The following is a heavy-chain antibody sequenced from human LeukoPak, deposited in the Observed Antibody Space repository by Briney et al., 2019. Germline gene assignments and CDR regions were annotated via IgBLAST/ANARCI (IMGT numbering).Heavy chain of an antibody. CDR3: ARDALSRVGAIYD. Sequence: ASVKVSCKASGCTFTSYAISWVRQAPGEGLEWMGWTSGHNGDTNYVQKLQGRVTMTTDTSTSTAYMELRSLRSDDTAVYYCARDALSRVGAIYDWGQGTLVTVSS. J-gene: IGHJ4*02. CDR2: TSGHNGDT. CDR1: GCTFTSYA. D-gene: IGHD1-26*01. V-gene: IGHV1-18*01.